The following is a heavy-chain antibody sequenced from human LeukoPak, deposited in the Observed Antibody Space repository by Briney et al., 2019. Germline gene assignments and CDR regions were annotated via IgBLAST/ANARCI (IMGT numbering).Heavy chain of an antibody. Sequence: SETLSLTCTVSGGSISSSSHFWGWVRQPPGKGLEWIGSIYYSGSTYSNPSLKSRVTISVDTSKNQFSLKLSSVTAADTAVYHCVRSQYSSSSRYYFDYWGQGTLVTVSS. D-gene: IGHD6-6*01. J-gene: IGHJ4*02. CDR2: IYYSGST. CDR3: VRSQYSSSSRYYFDY. V-gene: IGHV4-39*01. CDR1: GGSISSSSHF.